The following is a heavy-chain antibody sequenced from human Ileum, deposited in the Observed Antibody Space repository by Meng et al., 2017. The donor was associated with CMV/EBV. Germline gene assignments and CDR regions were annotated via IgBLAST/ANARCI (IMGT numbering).Heavy chain of an antibody. CDR3: TTGLPACCSSATCWS. Sequence: GESLKTSCAASGFTCSNVWMSWVRQAPGKGLEWVGRIKSKTDGGTTDYAAPVKGIFTISRDDSKNTMYLKMNNLKTEDTAVYYCTTGLPACCSSATCWSWGQGTLVTGSS. D-gene: IGHD2-2*01. CDR1: GFTCSNVW. V-gene: IGHV3-15*01. CDR2: IKSKTDGGTT. J-gene: IGHJ4*02.